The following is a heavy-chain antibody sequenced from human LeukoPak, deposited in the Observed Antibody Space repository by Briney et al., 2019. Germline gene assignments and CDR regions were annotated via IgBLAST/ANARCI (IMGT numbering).Heavy chain of an antibody. Sequence: GGSLRLSCAASGFTFSDYYMSWIRQAPGKGLEWVSYISRSSSYTNYADSVKGRFTISRDNAKNSLYLQMNSMRAEDTAVYYCARLTLYYYGSGSYYNNFDYWGQGTLVTVSS. D-gene: IGHD3-10*01. J-gene: IGHJ4*02. CDR2: ISRSSSYT. V-gene: IGHV3-11*06. CDR3: ARLTLYYYGSGSYYNNFDY. CDR1: GFTFSDYY.